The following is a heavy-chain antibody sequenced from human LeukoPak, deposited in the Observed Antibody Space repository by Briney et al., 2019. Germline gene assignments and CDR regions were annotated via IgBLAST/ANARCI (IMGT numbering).Heavy chain of an antibody. CDR1: GYTLTEVS. CDR3: ATSSGDGYVRAGPSYGMDV. Sequence: ASVKVSCKVSGYTLTEVSMHWVRQAPGKGLEWRGGLDPEDGETIYAQKFQGRVTMTEDTSTDTAYMELSSLRSEDTAVYYCATSSGDGYVRAGPSYGMDVWGQGTTVTVSS. J-gene: IGHJ6*02. CDR2: LDPEDGET. V-gene: IGHV1-24*01. D-gene: IGHD5-24*01.